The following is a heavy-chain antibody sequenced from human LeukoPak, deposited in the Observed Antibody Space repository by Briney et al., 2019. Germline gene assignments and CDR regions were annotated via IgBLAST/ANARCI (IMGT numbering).Heavy chain of an antibody. D-gene: IGHD3/OR15-3a*01. CDR1: GIILSNYG. CDR2: ISDSGGST. V-gene: IGHV3-23*01. CDR3: AKRGVVIRVILVGFHKEAYYFES. J-gene: IGHJ4*02. Sequence: PGGSLRLSCAVSGIILSNYGMSWVRQAPGKGLEWVAGISDSGGSTKYADSVKGRFTISRDSPKNTLFLQMNSLRAEDTAVYFCAKRGVVIRVILVGFHKEAYYFESWGQGALVTVSS.